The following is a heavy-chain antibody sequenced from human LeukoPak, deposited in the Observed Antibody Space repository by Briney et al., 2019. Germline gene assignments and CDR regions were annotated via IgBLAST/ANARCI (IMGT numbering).Heavy chain of an antibody. CDR3: ARVSPYNILTGLVGNDY. CDR2: ISPNGVIT. J-gene: IGHJ4*02. Sequence: GGSLRLSCVASGFTFSRHGMNWVRQAPGKGLEWVSGISPNGVITYYADSVKGRFTISRDNAKNSLYLQMNSLRAEDTAVYYCARVSPYNILTGLVGNDYWGQGTLVTVSS. D-gene: IGHD3-9*01. V-gene: IGHV3-21*01. CDR1: GFTFSRHG.